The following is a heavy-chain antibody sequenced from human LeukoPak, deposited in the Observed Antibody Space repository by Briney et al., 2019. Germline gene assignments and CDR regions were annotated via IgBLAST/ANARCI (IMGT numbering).Heavy chain of an antibody. J-gene: IGHJ4*02. D-gene: IGHD3-22*01. V-gene: IGHV1-2*02. Sequence: GASVTVSCKASGYTFTGYYMHWVRQAPGQGLEWMGWINPNSGGTNYAQKFQGRVTMTRDTSISTAYMELSRLRSDDTAVYYCARDPWEGFSGYYDYWGQGTLVTVSS. CDR1: GYTFTGYY. CDR3: ARDPWEGFSGYYDY. CDR2: INPNSGGT.